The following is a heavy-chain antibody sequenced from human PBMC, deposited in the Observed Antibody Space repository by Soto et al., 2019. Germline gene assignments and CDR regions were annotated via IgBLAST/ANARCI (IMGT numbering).Heavy chain of an antibody. Sequence: GGSLRLSCAASGFTFSNAWMSWVRQAPGKGLEWVGRIKSKTDGGTTDYAAPVKGRFTNSREDSKNTLYLQMNSLKTEDTAVYYCTTCLYYYYYYYMDVWGKGTTVTVSS. CDR2: IKSKTDGGTT. V-gene: IGHV3-15*01. CDR3: TTCLYYYYYYYMDV. J-gene: IGHJ6*03. CDR1: GFTFSNAW. D-gene: IGHD3-16*01.